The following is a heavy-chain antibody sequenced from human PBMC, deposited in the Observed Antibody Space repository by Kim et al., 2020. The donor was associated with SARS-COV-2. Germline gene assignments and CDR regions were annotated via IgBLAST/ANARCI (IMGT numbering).Heavy chain of an antibody. CDR1: GFTFSSYA. CDR3: AKDGYLGEQQLTLFDY. V-gene: IGHV3-23*01. Sequence: GGSLRLSCAASGFTFSSYAMSWVRQAPGKGLEWVSAISGSGGSTYYADSVKGRFTISRDNSKNTLYLQMNSLRAEDTAVYYCAKDGYLGEQQLTLFDYWGQGTLVTVSS. J-gene: IGHJ4*02. D-gene: IGHD6-13*01. CDR2: ISGSGGST.